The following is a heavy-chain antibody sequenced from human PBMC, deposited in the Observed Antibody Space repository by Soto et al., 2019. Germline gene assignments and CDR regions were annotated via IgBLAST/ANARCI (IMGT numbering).Heavy chain of an antibody. CDR3: ARPSSGDYYFDY. CDR2: ISAYNGNT. V-gene: IGHV1-18*01. Sequence: RASLKVSCKASGYTFTSYGISWVRQAPGQGLEWMGWISAYNGNTNYAQKLQGRVTMTTDTSTSTAYMELRSLRSDDTAVYYCARPSSGDYYFDYWGQGTLVTVS. J-gene: IGHJ4*02. CDR1: GYTFTSYG. D-gene: IGHD6-19*01.